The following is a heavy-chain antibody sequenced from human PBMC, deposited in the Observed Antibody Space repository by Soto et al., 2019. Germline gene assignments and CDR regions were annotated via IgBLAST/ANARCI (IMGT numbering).Heavy chain of an antibody. V-gene: IGHV1-69*06. CDR2: IIPIFGTA. CDR1: GCTFSSDA. D-gene: IGHD6-25*01. J-gene: IGHJ4*02. CDR3: TIPQKSRGIAASFLRGFNY. Sequence: SVNGYVNASGCTFSSDAISWVRQAPGQGLEWIGGIIPIFGTANCAQKFQGRVTITADKSTSTAYMELSSLRSEDTAVYYCTIPQKSRGIAASFLRGFNYWGQGTLVTVSS.